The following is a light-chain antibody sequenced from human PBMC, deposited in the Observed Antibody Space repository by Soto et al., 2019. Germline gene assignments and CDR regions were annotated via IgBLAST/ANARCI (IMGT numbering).Light chain of an antibody. CDR1: TSDVGGYNS. CDR3: SSYANGSTFV. Sequence: QSVLTQPASVPGSPGQSITLSCTGTTSDVGGYNSVSWYQHHPGKAPKLIISEVRNRPSGVSHRFSGSKSGNTASLTISGLQAEDEADYYCSSYANGSTFVFGTGTKVTVL. CDR2: EVR. J-gene: IGLJ1*01. V-gene: IGLV2-14*01.